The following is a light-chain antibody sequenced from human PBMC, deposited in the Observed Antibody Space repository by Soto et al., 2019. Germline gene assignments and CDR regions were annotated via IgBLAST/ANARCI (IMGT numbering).Light chain of an antibody. V-gene: IGKV4-1*01. CDR1: QSVFDNSNNKNY. CDR3: QQYHSTPLT. CDR2: WAS. Sequence: DIVMTQSPDSLAVSLGERATINCKSSQSVFDNSNNKNYLAWYQQKAGQAPRLLIYWASARESAVPGRFSGSGSGTDFTLSISNLQAEDVAVYSCQQYHSTPLTFGGGTKVEIK. J-gene: IGKJ4*01.